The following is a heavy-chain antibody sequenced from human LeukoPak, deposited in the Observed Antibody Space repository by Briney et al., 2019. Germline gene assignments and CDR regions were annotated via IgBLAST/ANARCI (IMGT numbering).Heavy chain of an antibody. J-gene: IGHJ4*02. D-gene: IGHD5-24*01. CDR2: INSDGRST. Sequence: PGRSLRLSCAASGLTFSTYWMHWVRQAPGKGLVWVSRINSDGRSTTYADFVKGRFTISRDNAKNTLYLQMNSLTAEDTAVYYCARGGRDGYNLPLDYWGQGTLVTVYS. V-gene: IGHV3-74*01. CDR3: ARGGRDGYNLPLDY. CDR1: GLTFSTYW.